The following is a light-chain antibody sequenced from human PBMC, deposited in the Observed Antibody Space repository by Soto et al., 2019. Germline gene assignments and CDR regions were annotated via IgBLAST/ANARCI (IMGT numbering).Light chain of an antibody. Sequence: EIVLTQSAGTLSLSPGERATLSCRASESVSLNYLAWYQQKPGQTPRLLIYGASRRATGIPDRFTAGGSGTDFTLTITRLEPEDFAVYYCQQYGSSPYTFGHGTKLEIK. CDR1: ESVSLNY. CDR3: QQYGSSPYT. CDR2: GAS. V-gene: IGKV3-20*01. J-gene: IGKJ2*01.